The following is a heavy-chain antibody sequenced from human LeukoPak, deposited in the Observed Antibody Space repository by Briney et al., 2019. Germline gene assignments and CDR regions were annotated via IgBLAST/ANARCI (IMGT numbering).Heavy chain of an antibody. D-gene: IGHD2-2*01. CDR3: ATQYCSSTSCYYYFDY. V-gene: IGHV1-2*06. J-gene: IGHJ4*02. Sequence: ASVKVSCKASGYTFARYYMHWVRQAPGQGLEWLGRINPNSGGTNYAQKFQGRVTMTRDTSISTAYMELSRLRSDDKAVYYCATQYCSSTSCYYYFDYWGQGTLVTVSS. CDR2: INPNSGGT. CDR1: GYTFARYY.